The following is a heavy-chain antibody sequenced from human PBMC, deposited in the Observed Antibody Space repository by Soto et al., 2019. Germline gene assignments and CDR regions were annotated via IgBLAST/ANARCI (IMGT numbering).Heavy chain of an antibody. V-gene: IGHV3-21*01. Sequence: GGSLRLSCAASGFTFSSYSMNWVRQAPGKGLEWVSSISSSSSYIYYADSVKGRFTISRDNAKNSLYLQMNSLRAEDTAVYYCARVVVPAAKRSPWFDPWGQGTLVTVSS. CDR1: GFTFSSYS. CDR3: ARVVVPAAKRSPWFDP. J-gene: IGHJ5*02. CDR2: ISSSSSYI. D-gene: IGHD2-2*01.